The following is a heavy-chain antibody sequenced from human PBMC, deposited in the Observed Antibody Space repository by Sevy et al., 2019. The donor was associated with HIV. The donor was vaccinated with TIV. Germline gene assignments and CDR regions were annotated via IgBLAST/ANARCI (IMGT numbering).Heavy chain of an antibody. J-gene: IGHJ5*02. CDR2: ISRTSTTT. CDR3: AREAYYYDSREENWFDP. Sequence: GGSLRLSCKASGFTFSTYSMHWVCQAPGKGLEWVSSISRTSTTTYYADSAKGRFTISRDNAKNSLYLQMNSLRDEDTAVYYCAREAYYYDSREENWFDPWGQGTLVTVSS. CDR1: GFTFSTYS. V-gene: IGHV3-48*02. D-gene: IGHD3-22*01.